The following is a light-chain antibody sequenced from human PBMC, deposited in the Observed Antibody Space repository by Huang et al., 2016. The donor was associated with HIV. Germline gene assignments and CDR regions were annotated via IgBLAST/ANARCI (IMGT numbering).Light chain of an antibody. V-gene: IGKV3-11*01. J-gene: IGKJ4*01. CDR1: QSVSSY. CDR2: DAS. Sequence: EIVLTQSPATLSLSPGERATLSCRASQSVSSYLALYQQKPGQAPRLLIYDASNRATGIPARFSGSGSWTDFTLTISSLEPEEFAVYYCQQRSNWPPLTFGGGTKVEIK. CDR3: QQRSNWPPLT.